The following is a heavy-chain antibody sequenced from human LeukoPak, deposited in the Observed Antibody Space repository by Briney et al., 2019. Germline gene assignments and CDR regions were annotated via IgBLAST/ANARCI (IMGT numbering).Heavy chain of an antibody. CDR1: GGSSSSSSYY. CDR2: ISYSGST. CDR3: AREIYCGGDCYSFDP. V-gene: IGHV4-39*07. D-gene: IGHD2-21*02. J-gene: IGHJ5*02. Sequence: SETLSVTCTVSGGSSSSSSYYWGWIRRPPGKGLEWIGSISYSGSTYFNPSLKSRVTISVDTSKNQFSLKLSSVTAADTAMYYCAREIYCGGDCYSFDPWGQGTLVTVSS.